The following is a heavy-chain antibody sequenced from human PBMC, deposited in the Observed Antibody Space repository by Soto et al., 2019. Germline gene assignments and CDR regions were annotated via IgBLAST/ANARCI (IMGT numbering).Heavy chain of an antibody. CDR3: ISTLGARFDY. Sequence: GASVKVSCKASGYTFASQNRHWVRQAPGQGLEWMGVINPSIGTTTYAQKFQGRVTMTSDTSTSSVYMEVSSLGSEDTAVYYCISTLGARFDYWGQGTLLTVSS. CDR2: INPSIGTT. V-gene: IGHV1-46*03. CDR1: GYTFASQN. J-gene: IGHJ4*02. D-gene: IGHD1-26*01.